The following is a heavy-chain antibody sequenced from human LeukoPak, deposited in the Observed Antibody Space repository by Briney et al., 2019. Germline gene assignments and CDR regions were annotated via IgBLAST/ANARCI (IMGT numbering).Heavy chain of an antibody. D-gene: IGHD3-10*01. J-gene: IGHJ3*02. V-gene: IGHV5-51*01. CDR3: ARHGRGSRSPNAFDI. CDR1: GYSFTDYW. Sequence: GESLKISCKGSGYSFTDYWIGWVRQMPGEGLQWMGIIYPDDSDIRYSPSFQGQVTISADKSIITACLQWSSLKASDTAMYYCARHGRGSRSPNAFDIWGQGTMVTVSS. CDR2: IYPDDSDI.